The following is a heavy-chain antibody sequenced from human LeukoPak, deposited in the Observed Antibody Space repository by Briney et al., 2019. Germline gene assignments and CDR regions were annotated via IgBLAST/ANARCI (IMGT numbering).Heavy chain of an antibody. CDR1: GGSISSHF. Sequence: SETLSFTCTVSGGSISSHFWTWIRQPPGKGLEWIGYIHYSGSTNYNPSLKSRVTISVDTSKNQFSLKLSSVTAADTAVYYCARDFLDCSRASCLNWFDPWGQGTLVTVSS. J-gene: IGHJ5*02. D-gene: IGHD2-2*01. CDR2: IHYSGST. CDR3: ARDFLDCSRASCLNWFDP. V-gene: IGHV4-59*11.